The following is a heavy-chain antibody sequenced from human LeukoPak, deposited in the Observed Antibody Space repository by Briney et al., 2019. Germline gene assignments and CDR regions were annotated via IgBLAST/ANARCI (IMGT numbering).Heavy chain of an antibody. CDR3: ARGFARLYDYIWGSYRCRERGYFDY. D-gene: IGHD3-16*02. Sequence: SETLSLTCAVYGGSFSGYYWSWIRQPPGKGLEWIGEINHSGSTNYNPSLKSRVTISVDTSKNQFSLKLSSVTAADTAVYYCARGFARLYDYIWGSYRCRERGYFDYWGQGTLVTVSS. V-gene: IGHV4-34*01. J-gene: IGHJ4*02. CDR1: GGSFSGYY. CDR2: INHSGST.